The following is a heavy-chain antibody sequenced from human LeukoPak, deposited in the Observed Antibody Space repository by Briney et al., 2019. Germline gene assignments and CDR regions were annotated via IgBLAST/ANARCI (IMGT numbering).Heavy chain of an antibody. CDR2: ISSSSSYI. D-gene: IGHD6-13*01. J-gene: IGHJ5*02. CDR3: ARVWDLRYSSSWYGWFDP. V-gene: IGHV3-21*04. Sequence: WGSLRLSCAASGFTFSIYSMNWVRQAPGKGLEWVSSISSSSSYIYYADSLKGRFTISRDNAKNSLYLQMDSLRAEDTAVYYCARVWDLRYSSSWYGWFDPWGQGTLVTVSS. CDR1: GFTFSIYS.